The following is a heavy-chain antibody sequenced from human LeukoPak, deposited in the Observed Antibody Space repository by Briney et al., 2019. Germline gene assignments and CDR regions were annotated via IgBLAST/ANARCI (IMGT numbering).Heavy chain of an antibody. V-gene: IGHV1-46*01. CDR3: ARAGRITIFGVAPSYGMDV. D-gene: IGHD3-3*01. CDR1: GYTVTSYY. CDR2: LNPSGGSS. Sequence: GASVKVSCKASGYTVTSYYMHWVRQAPGQGLEWMGILNPSGGSSNYAQKFQGRVTITADESTSTAYMELSSLRSEDTAVYYCARAGRITIFGVAPSYGMDVWGQGTTVTVSS. J-gene: IGHJ6*02.